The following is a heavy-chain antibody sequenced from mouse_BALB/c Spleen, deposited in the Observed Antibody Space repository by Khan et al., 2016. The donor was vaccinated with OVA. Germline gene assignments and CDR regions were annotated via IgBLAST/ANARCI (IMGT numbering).Heavy chain of an antibody. CDR3: TRGRAD. J-gene: IGHJ3*01. V-gene: IGHV3-2*02. CDR1: GYSITSDYA. Sequence: EVQLQESGPGLVKPSQSLSLTCTVTGYSITSDYAWNWIRQFPGNKLEWMGYITYRGSTSYTPSLKSRFSITRATSTNQFFLQLNSVTTEDTATYYCTRGRADWGQGTLVTVSA. D-gene: IGHD3-3*01. CDR2: ITYRGST.